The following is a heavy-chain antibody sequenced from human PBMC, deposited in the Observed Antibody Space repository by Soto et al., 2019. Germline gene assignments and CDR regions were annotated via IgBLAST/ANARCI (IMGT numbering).Heavy chain of an antibody. V-gene: IGHV3-7*03. J-gene: IGHJ5*02. CDR1: GFTSSSYW. CDR3: ARHGELLWLDP. D-gene: IGHD2-15*01. CDR2: IKQDGSEK. Sequence: EVQLVESGGGLVQPGGSLRLSCAASGFTSSSYWMSWVRQAPGKGLEWVANIKQDGSEKYYVDSVKGRFTISRDNAKNSLYLQMNSLRAEDTAVYYCARHGELLWLDPWGQGTLVTVSS.